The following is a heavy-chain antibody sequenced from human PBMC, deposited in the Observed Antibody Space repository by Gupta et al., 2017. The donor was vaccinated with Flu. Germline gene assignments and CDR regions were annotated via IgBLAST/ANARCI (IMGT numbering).Heavy chain of an antibody. CDR3: ARGAYCSAESCYDGGNFDY. J-gene: IGHJ4*02. CDR2: IYMTGNT. D-gene: IGHD2-15*01. Sequence: IRQPAGKGLEWIGRIYMTGNTNYDPSLKSRVTMSLHTSKNQFSLRLSSVTAADTAIYYCARGAYCSAESCYDGGNFDYWGQGTLVTVSS. V-gene: IGHV4-4*07.